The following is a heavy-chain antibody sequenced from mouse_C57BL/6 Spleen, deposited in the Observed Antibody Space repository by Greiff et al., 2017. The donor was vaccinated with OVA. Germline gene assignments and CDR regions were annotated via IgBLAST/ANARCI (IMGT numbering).Heavy chain of an antibody. CDR1: GYTFTSYW. J-gene: IGHJ1*03. CDR3: ARENYYYGSRYFDV. V-gene: IGHV1-64*01. CDR2: IHPNSGST. D-gene: IGHD1-1*01. Sequence: QVQLKQPGAELVKPGASVKLSCKASGYTFTSYWMHWVKQRPGQGLEWIGMIHPNSGSTNYNEKFKSKATLTVDKSSSTAYMQLSSLTSEDSAVYYCARENYYYGSRYFDVWGTGTTVTVSS.